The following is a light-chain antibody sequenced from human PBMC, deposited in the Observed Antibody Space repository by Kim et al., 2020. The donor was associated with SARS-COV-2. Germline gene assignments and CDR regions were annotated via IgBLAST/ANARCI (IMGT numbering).Light chain of an antibody. J-gene: IGLJ3*02. CDR1: VLEKGY. CDR3: YSAADNNWL. Sequence: SVSPGQTPSSTCSEDVLEKGYARWFQPKPGQAPLLVIYKDSKRPSGIPERFSGSSSGTTVTLTISGAQVEDEADYYCYSAADNNWLFGGGTQLTVL. CDR2: KDS. V-gene: IGLV3-27*01.